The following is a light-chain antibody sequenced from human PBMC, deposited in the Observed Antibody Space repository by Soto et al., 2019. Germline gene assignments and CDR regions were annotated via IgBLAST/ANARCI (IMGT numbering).Light chain of an antibody. CDR2: EVS. CDR1: SSDVGAYNL. V-gene: IGLV2-14*01. J-gene: IGLJ1*01. Sequence: QSVLTQPASVSGSPGQSITISCTGTSSDVGAYNLVSWYQHHPGKAPKLLISEVSNRPSGVSDRFSSSKSGNTASLAISGLQAEDEADYYCASLTTTSFVFGTGTKVTVL. CDR3: ASLTTTSFV.